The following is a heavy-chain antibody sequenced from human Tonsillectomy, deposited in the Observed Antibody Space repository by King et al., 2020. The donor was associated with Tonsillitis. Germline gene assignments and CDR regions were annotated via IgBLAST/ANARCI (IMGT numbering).Heavy chain of an antibody. D-gene: IGHD6-19*01. CDR1: GYSFTSYW. CDR3: ARGIYSSGWVDAFDI. CDR2: IYPGDSDT. J-gene: IGHJ3*02. Sequence: VQLVESGAEVKKPGESLKISCKGSGYSFTSYWIGWVRQMPGKGLEWMGIIYPGDSDTRYSPSFQGQVTISADKSISTAYLQWSSLKASDTAMYYCARGIYSSGWVDAFDIWGQGTMVTVSS. V-gene: IGHV5-51*01.